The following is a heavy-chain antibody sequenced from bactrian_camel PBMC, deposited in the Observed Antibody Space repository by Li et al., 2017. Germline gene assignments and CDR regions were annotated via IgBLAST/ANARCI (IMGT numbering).Heavy chain of an antibody. D-gene: IGHD4*01. J-gene: IGHJ6*01. V-gene: IGHV3S60*01. CDR1: GSDTS. CDR2: IGDDGT. Sequence: HVQLVESGGGLVQPGGSLRLSCTGSGSDTSMSWYRQAPGNECELVSRIGDDGTYYADSVKGRFTISQNNAKNTVYLQMNSLEPEDTAMYYCAAFPLFWLGSRCSIATMRTAGLSHQGVGHWGQGTQVTVS. CDR3: AAFPLFWLGSRCSIATMRTAGLSHQGVGH.